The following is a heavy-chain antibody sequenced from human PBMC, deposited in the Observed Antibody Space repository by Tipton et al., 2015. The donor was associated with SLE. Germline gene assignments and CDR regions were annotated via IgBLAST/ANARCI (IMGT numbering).Heavy chain of an antibody. D-gene: IGHD6-19*01. CDR3: ARVPAVAGSFFDY. V-gene: IGHV4-30-2*01. J-gene: IGHJ4*02. CDR1: GGSISGGSYH. Sequence: TLSLTCTVSGGSISGGSYHWSWIRQPAGKGLEWIGYIYHSGSTYYNPSLKSRVTISVDRSKNQFSLKLSSVTAADTAVYYCARVPAVAGSFFDYWGQGTLVTVSS. CDR2: IYHSGST.